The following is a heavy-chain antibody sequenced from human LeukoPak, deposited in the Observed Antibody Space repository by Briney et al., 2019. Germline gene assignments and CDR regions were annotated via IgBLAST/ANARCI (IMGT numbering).Heavy chain of an antibody. CDR1: GFTVSSNY. Sequence: GGSLRLSCAASGFTVSSNYMSWVRQAPGKGLEWVSVIYSGGTTYYADSVKGRFTISRDNSKNTLYLQMNTLRAEDTAVYYCARDSDILASDAFDIWGQGTMVTVSS. V-gene: IGHV3-66*01. J-gene: IGHJ3*02. CDR3: ARDSDILASDAFDI. CDR2: IYSGGTT. D-gene: IGHD3-9*01.